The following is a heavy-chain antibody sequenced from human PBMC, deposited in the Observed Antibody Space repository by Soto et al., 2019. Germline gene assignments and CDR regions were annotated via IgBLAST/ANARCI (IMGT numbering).Heavy chain of an antibody. CDR3: ARRYGGTFDY. D-gene: IGHD2-15*01. CDR1: GGSITSSSYY. V-gene: IGHV4-61*05. Sequence: SETLSLTCTVSGGSITSSSYYWGWIRQPPGKGLEWIGYIYYSGSTNYNPSLKSRVTISVDTSKNQFSLKLSSVTAADTAVYYCARRYGGTFDYWGQGTLVTVSS. CDR2: IYYSGST. J-gene: IGHJ4*02.